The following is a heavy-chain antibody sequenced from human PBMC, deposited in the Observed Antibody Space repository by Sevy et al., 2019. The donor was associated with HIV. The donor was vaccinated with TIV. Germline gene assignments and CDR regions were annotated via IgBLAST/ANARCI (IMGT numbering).Heavy chain of an antibody. J-gene: IGHJ5*02. CDR3: ARGGTSLFAP. D-gene: IGHD2-15*01. V-gene: IGHV4-59*01. CDR2: INYSRRT. CDR1: GGSGGSISDYY. Sequence: SETLSLTCSVSGGSGGSISDYYWSWIRQPPGKGLEWIGYINYSRRTKFNPSLKSRVTISADTSKNQFSLKLTSVTAADTAVYYCARGGTSLFAPWGQGTLVTVSS.